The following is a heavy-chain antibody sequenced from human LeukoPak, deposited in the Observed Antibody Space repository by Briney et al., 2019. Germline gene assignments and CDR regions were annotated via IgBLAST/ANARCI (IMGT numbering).Heavy chain of an antibody. D-gene: IGHD3-9*01. CDR1: GGTFSSYA. CDR2: IIPIFGTA. Sequence: SVKVSCKASGGTFSSYAISWVRQAPGQGLEWMGGIIPIFGTANYAQKFQGRVTMTRDTSTSTVYMELSSLRSEDTAVYYCARDLERYFDWLPSSWGQGTLVTVSS. CDR3: ARDLERYFDWLPSS. J-gene: IGHJ4*02. V-gene: IGHV1-69*05.